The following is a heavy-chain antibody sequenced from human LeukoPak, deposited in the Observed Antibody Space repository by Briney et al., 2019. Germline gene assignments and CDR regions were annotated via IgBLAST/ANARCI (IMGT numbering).Heavy chain of an antibody. J-gene: IGHJ4*02. CDR1: GFTFSIYW. CDR2: IKEDGSEK. D-gene: IGHD3-10*01. V-gene: IGHV3-7*04. CDR3: ARDQGYYGSGARFDY. Sequence: GGSLRLSCAASGFTFSIYWMSWVRQAPGKGLEWVAKIKEDGSEKNYVDSVKGRFTISRDNAKNSLYLQMSSLRVEDTAVYYCARDQGYYGSGARFDYWGQGTLVTVSS.